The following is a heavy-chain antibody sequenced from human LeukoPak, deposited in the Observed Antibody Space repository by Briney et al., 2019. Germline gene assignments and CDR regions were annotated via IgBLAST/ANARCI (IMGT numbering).Heavy chain of an antibody. CDR3: AKGTGRSTLNWFDP. CDR1: GFTFDDFT. CDR2: ISWDGDNT. D-gene: IGHD1-14*01. J-gene: IGHJ5*02. Sequence: GGSLRLSCAASGFTFDDFTMHWVRQAPGKGLEWVSLISWDGDNTYYADSVRGRFTISRDNSQNSLYLQMNSLRTEDTALYYCAKGTGRSTLNWFDPWGQGTLVTVSS. V-gene: IGHV3-43*01.